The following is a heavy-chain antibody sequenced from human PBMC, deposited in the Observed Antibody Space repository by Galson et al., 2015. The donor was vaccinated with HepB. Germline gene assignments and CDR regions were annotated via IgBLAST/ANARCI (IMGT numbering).Heavy chain of an antibody. CDR1: GFTFSRFG. J-gene: IGHJ3*01. CDR3: ARSTRGAFDF. V-gene: IGHV3-48*02. Sequence: SLRLSCAASGFTFSRFGMKWVRQAPGKGLEWVSYMTSDMKTIYYADSVKGRFIISRDNDKNSLFLQMNSLRDEDTAVYYCARSTRGAFDFWGQGTMVTVSS. D-gene: IGHD3-10*01. CDR2: MTSDMKTI.